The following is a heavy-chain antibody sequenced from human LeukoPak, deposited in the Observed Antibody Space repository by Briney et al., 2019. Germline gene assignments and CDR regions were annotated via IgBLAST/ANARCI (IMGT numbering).Heavy chain of an antibody. CDR2: ISYDGRNE. Sequence: PGGSLRLSCAASGFTFSSYGMHWVRQAPGKGLEWVADISYDGRNENYADSVTVRFNISRDNSKNTLYLQMNSLRAEDTAVYYCAKGNYYYDSSGSSFDYWGQGTLVTVSS. D-gene: IGHD3-22*01. CDR3: AKGNYYYDSSGSSFDY. V-gene: IGHV3-30*18. J-gene: IGHJ4*02. CDR1: GFTFSSYG.